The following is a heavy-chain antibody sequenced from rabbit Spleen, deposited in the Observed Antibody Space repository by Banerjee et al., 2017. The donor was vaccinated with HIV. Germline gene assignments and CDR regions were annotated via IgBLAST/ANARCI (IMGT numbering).Heavy chain of an antibody. CDR1: GFSFSTRYY. CDR3: ARDGAGGSYFAL. J-gene: IGHJ4*01. Sequence: QSLEESGGGLVQPEGSLTLTCTASGFSFSTRYYMCWVRQAPGKGLEWIGCIGSGATGNNYYASWAKGRFTVSKTSSTTLTLQMTSLTAADTATYFCARDGAGGSYFALWGQGTLVTVS. CDR2: IGSGATGNN. D-gene: IGHD8-1*01. V-gene: IGHV1S40*01.